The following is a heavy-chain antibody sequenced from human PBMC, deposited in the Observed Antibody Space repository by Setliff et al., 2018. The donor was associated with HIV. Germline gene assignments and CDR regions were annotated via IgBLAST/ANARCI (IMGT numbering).Heavy chain of an antibody. J-gene: IGHJ6*03. CDR3: AKNARDYYYYYMDV. Sequence: PGGSLRLSCAPSGFRFSDYTMTWVRQAPGKGLEWVSGISGSGDTTNYADSVKGRFTISRDNSKNTLYLQMNSLRTEDTAVYYCAKNARDYYYYYMDVWGKGTTVTVSS. CDR2: ISGSGDTT. CDR1: GFRFSDYT. V-gene: IGHV3-23*01.